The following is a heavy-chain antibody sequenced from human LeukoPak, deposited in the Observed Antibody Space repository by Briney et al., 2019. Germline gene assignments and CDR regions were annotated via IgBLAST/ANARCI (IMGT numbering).Heavy chain of an antibody. Sequence: GGSLRLSCAASGFTVSNNYMSWVRQAPGKGLEWVSVIYGGGATYYADSVKGRFTISRDNTKNTLYLQMNSLRAEDTAVYYCARLFPPSLHYFDYWGQGTLVTVSS. J-gene: IGHJ4*02. CDR2: IYGGGAT. V-gene: IGHV3-53*01. CDR1: GFTVSNNY. D-gene: IGHD3-10*02. CDR3: ARLFPPSLHYFDY.